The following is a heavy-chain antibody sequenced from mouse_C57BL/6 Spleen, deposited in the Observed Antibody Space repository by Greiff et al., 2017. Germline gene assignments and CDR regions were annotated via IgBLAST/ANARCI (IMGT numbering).Heavy chain of an antibody. CDR3: ASITTVVADYAMDY. J-gene: IGHJ4*01. CDR1: GYAFSSSW. Sequence: VQLQQSGPELVKPGASVKISCKASGYAFSSSWMNWVKQRPGKGLEWIGRIYPGDGDTNYNGKFKGKATLTADKSSSTAYMQPSSLTSEDSAVYFCASITTVVADYAMDYWGKGTSVTVSS. V-gene: IGHV1-82*01. D-gene: IGHD1-1*01. CDR2: IYPGDGDT.